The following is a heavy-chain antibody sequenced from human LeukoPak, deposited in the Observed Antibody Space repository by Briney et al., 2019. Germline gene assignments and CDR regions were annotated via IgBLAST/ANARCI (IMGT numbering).Heavy chain of an antibody. CDR1: GYTFTGYY. J-gene: IGHJ6*02. V-gene: IGHV1-2*02. CDR2: INPNSGGT. Sequence: ASVKVSCKASGYTFTGYYMHWVRQAPGQGREWRGWINPNSGGTNYAQKFQGRVTMTRDTSLSTAYMQLSRLRSDDTAVYYCARDRVTMVRGVIITLDYYYGMDVWGQGTTVTVSS. CDR3: ARDRVTMVRGVIITLDYYYGMDV. D-gene: IGHD3-10*01.